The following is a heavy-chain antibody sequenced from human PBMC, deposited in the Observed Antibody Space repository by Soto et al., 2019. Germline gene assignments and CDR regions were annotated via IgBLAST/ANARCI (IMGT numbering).Heavy chain of an antibody. J-gene: IGHJ4*02. Sequence: QVQVEESGGGVVQAGRSLRLSCAASGFTFSFYGMHWVRQAPGKGLEWVAVMWSDGSNKYYADSVKGRFTIYRDNSKNTLYLQMNSLRAEDTAVYYCARDGDSSGHYSPFDYWGQGTLVTVPS. CDR3: ARDGDSSGHYSPFDY. V-gene: IGHV3-33*01. CDR1: GFTFSFYG. D-gene: IGHD3-22*01. CDR2: MWSDGSNK.